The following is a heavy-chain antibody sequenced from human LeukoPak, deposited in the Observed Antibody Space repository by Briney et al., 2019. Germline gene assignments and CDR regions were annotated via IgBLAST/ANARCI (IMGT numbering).Heavy chain of an antibody. D-gene: IGHD3-22*01. CDR1: GFTFSSYG. J-gene: IGHJ4*02. Sequence: GGSLRLSCAASGFTFSSYGMHWVRQAPGKGLEWVAVISYDGSNKYYADSVKGRFTISRDNSKNTLYLQMNSLRAEDTAVYYCAKDLRTRGIVAIGVSDWGQGTLVTVSS. CDR3: AKDLRTRGIVAIGVSD. V-gene: IGHV3-30*18. CDR2: ISYDGSNK.